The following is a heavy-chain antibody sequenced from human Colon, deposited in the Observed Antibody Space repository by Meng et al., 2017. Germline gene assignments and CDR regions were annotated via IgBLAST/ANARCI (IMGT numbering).Heavy chain of an antibody. J-gene: IGHJ6*02. CDR1: GYTFTDYY. CDR2: INPNSADT. Sequence: ASVKVSCKASGYTFTDYYIHWVRQAPGQGREWMGRINPNSADTQYAKRCQGRVTMTRAPSTSTAYLELNRLRSDDTAIYYCARERVTMVRLYGMDVWGLGTAVTVSS. D-gene: IGHD3-10*01. CDR3: ARERVTMVRLYGMDV. V-gene: IGHV1-2*06.